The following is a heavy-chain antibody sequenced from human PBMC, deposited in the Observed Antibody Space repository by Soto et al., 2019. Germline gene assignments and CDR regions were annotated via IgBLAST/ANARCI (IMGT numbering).Heavy chain of an antibody. CDR3: ARVGVAGTTAHFDN. CDR1: GFTFTTYG. Sequence: PGGSLRLSCAASGFTFTTYGMHWVRQAPGKGLEWVALIWYDGSDKYYADSVKGRFTISRDNSKNTLYLQMNSLRADDTAMYYCARVGVAGTTAHFDNWGQGTLVTVSS. D-gene: IGHD3-3*01. CDR2: IWYDGSDK. V-gene: IGHV3-33*01. J-gene: IGHJ4*02.